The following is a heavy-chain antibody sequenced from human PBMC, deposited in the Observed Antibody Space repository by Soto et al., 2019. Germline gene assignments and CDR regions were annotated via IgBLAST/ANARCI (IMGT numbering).Heavy chain of an antibody. CDR2: ISYDGSNK. Sequence: QVQLVESGGGVVQPGRSLRLSYAASGFTFSSYGMHWVRQAPGKGLEWVAVISYDGSNKYYADSVKGRFTITRDNSKNTLYLQMNSLRAEDTAVYYCAKDLRDGDYGLDYWGQGNLVNVSS. CDR3: AKDLRDGDYGLDY. D-gene: IGHD4-17*01. CDR1: GFTFSSYG. J-gene: IGHJ4*02. V-gene: IGHV3-30*18.